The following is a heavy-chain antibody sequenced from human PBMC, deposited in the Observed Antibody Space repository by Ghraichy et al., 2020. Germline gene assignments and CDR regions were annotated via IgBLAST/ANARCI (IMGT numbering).Heavy chain of an antibody. Sequence: SQTLSLTCTVSGGSISRSSYYWSWIRQPPGKGLEWIGSIYYSGSTFRNPSLKSRVTISVDTSKNPFSLRLTSVTAADTAVYYCARHVADSSWYSYYFDYWAREPRSPSPQ. J-gene: IGHJ4*02. D-gene: IGHD3-22*01. CDR3: ARHVADSSWYSYYFDY. CDR1: GGSISRSSYY. CDR2: IYYSGST. V-gene: IGHV4-39*01.